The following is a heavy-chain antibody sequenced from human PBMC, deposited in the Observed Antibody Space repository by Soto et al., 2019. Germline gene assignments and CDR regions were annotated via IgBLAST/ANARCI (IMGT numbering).Heavy chain of an antibody. CDR2: STHTGNT. J-gene: IGHJ4*02. V-gene: IGHV1-18*01. Sequence: ASVKVSCKTSGYAFAHYVINWVRQAPGHGLEWMGFSTHTGNTNYAQNFQGRVVLTTDTSTSTAYMEVTSLRSDDTAVYYCARSGEHPLDYWGQGTPVTVSS. CDR3: ARSGEHPLDY. D-gene: IGHD1-26*01. CDR1: GYAFAHYV.